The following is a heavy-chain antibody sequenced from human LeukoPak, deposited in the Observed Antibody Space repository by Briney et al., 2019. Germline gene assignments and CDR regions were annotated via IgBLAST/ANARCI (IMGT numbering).Heavy chain of an antibody. CDR2: ISYDGSNK. CDR1: GFTFSSYA. Sequence: GGSLRLSCAASGFTFSSYAMHWVRQAPGKGLEWVAVISYDGSNKYYADSVKGRFTISRDNSKNTLYLQMNSLRAEDTAVYYCAGGSYYDFWSGYYGADVAENWGQGTLVTVSS. J-gene: IGHJ4*02. D-gene: IGHD3-3*01. CDR3: AGGSYYDFWSGYYGADVAEN. V-gene: IGHV3-30-3*01.